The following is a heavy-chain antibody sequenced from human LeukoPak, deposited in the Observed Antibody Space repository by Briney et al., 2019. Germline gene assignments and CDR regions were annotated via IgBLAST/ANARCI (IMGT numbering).Heavy chain of an antibody. V-gene: IGHV1-46*03. D-gene: IGHD2-2*02. J-gene: IGHJ5*02. CDR2: INPSGGST. CDR1: GYTFTSYY. Sequence: ASVKVSCKASGYTFTSYYMHWVRQAPGQGLEWMGIINPSGGSTSYAQKFQGRVTMTRDTSTSTVYMELSSLRSEDTAVYYCASGFCSSTSCFTGWFVPWGQRTLVTVSS. CDR3: ASGFCSSTSCFTGWFVP.